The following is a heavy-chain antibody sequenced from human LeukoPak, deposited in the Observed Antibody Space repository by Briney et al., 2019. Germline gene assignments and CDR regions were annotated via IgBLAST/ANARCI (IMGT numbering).Heavy chain of an antibody. J-gene: IGHJ6*03. CDR1: GFTFSGYS. V-gene: IGHV3-48*01. Sequence: GGSLRLSCAASGFTFSGYSMNWVRQAPGKGLEWVSYITSSSTIIYYADSVKGRFTISRDNAKNSLYLQMNSLRAEDTAVYYCVRGSLASGVVVYYYYYLDVWGKGTTVTVSS. D-gene: IGHD3-3*01. CDR3: VRGSLASGVVVYYYYYLDV. CDR2: ITSSSTII.